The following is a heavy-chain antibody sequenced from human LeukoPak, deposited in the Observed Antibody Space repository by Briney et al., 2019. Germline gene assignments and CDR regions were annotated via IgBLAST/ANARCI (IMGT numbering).Heavy chain of an antibody. D-gene: IGHD3-10*01. CDR1: GYTFTSYD. CDR2: MNPNSGNT. Sequence: ASVKVSCKASGYTFTSYDINWVRQATGQGLEWMGWMNPNSGNTGYAQNFQGRVTITRNTSISTAYMELSSLRSEDTAVYYCARRRVTMVRGVPKPYYYYYMDVWGKGTTVTVSS. CDR3: ARRRVTMVRGVPKPYYYYYMDV. J-gene: IGHJ6*03. V-gene: IGHV1-8*03.